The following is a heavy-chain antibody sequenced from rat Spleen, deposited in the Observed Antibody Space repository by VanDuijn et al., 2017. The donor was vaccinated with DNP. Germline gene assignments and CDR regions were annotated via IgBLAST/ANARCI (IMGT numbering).Heavy chain of an antibody. CDR1: GFSLTSYG. V-gene: IGHV2-16*01. J-gene: IGHJ4*01. CDR3: ARALATVAPTGAMDA. CDR2: IWSGGST. D-gene: IGHD3-1*01. Sequence: QVQLKESGPGLVQPSQTLSLTCTVSGFSLTSYGVSWVRQPPGKGLEWLGAIWSGGSTDYNSALKSRLSISREPSKSQVFLKMNSVQTEDTAMYVCARALATVAPTGAMDAWGQGTSVTVSS.